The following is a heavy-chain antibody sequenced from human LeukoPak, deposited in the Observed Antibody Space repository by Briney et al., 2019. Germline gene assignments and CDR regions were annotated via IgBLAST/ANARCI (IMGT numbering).Heavy chain of an antibody. CDR3: ARDVPYYDILTGYYERTGGLDY. V-gene: IGHV3-30-3*01. Sequence: PGGSLRLSCAASGFTFSSYAMHWVRQAPGKGLEWVAVISYDGSNKYYADSVKGRFTISRDNSKNTLYLQMNSLRAEDTAVYYCARDVPYYDILTGYYERTGGLDYWGQGTLVTVSS. CDR1: GFTFSSYA. CDR2: ISYDGSNK. J-gene: IGHJ4*02. D-gene: IGHD3-9*01.